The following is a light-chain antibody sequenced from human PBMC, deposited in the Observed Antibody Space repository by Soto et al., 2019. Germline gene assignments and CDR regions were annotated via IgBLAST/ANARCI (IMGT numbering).Light chain of an antibody. CDR1: QSITTY. Sequence: DIPMTQSPSSLSASVGDRVTITCRASQSITTYLNWYQQKPGKAPKLLISAASTLQSEVPSRFSGSGSGTDFTLTISSLQPEDFATYYCQQSYSTPQTFGQGTKVEIK. V-gene: IGKV1-39*01. J-gene: IGKJ1*01. CDR2: AAS. CDR3: QQSYSTPQT.